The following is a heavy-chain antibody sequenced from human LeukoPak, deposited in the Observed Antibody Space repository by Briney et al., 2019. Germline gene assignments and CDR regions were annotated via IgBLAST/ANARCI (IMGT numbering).Heavy chain of an antibody. V-gene: IGHV1-18*01. D-gene: IGHD5-12*01. J-gene: IGHJ6*04. Sequence: ASVKVSCKASGYTFTSYGISWVRQAPGQGLEWMGWISAYNGNTNYAQKLQGRVTMTTDTSTSTAYMELRSLRSDDEAGIYIAVVALISHVSYTCIWGKGTTVTVSS. CDR3: AVVALISHVSYTCI. CDR1: GYTFTSYG. CDR2: ISAYNGNT.